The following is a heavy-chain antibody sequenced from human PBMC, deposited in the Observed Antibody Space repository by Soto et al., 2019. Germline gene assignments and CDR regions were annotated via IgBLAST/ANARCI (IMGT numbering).Heavy chain of an antibody. CDR3: ARDGSSTSCYGVDYYYYYGMDV. CDR1: GGSISSGGYY. D-gene: IGHD2-2*01. CDR2: IYYSGST. V-gene: IGHV4-31*03. J-gene: IGHJ6*02. Sequence: QVQLQESGPGLVKPSQTLSLTCTVSGGSISSGGYYWSWIRQHPGKGLEWIGYIYYSGSTYYNPSLKSRVTISVDTSKNQFSLKLSSVTAADTAVYYCARDGSSTSCYGVDYYYYYGMDVWGQGTTVTVSS.